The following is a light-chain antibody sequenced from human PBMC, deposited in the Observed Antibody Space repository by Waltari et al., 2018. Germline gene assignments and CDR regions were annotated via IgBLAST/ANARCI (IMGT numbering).Light chain of an antibody. Sequence: DIQLTQSPSFLSASVGDRVTITCRARQGISSYLAWYQQKPGKAPKLLIYAASTLQSGVPSRFSGSGSGTEFPLTISSLQPEDFATYYCQQLNSYPPGLTFGGGTKVEIK. CDR1: QGISSY. V-gene: IGKV1-9*01. J-gene: IGKJ4*01. CDR3: QQLNSYPPGLT. CDR2: AAS.